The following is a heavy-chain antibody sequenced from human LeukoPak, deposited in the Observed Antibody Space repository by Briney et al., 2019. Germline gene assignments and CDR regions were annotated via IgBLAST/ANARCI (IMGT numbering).Heavy chain of an antibody. J-gene: IGHJ4*02. V-gene: IGHV4-4*07. CDR3: AREGVGATVGPDY. CDR2: IYTSEST. D-gene: IGHD1-26*01. Sequence: IGRIYTSESTNYNPSLKSRVTMSLDTSKSQFSLKLSSVTAADTAVYYCAREGVGATVGPDYWGQGTLVTVSS.